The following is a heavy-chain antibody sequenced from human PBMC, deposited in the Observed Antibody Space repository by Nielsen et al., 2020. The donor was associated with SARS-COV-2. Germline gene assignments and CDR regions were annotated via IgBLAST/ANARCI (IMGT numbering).Heavy chain of an antibody. CDR3: AKDLETGPDYGMDV. Sequence: GGSLRLSCAASGFTFDDYAMHWVRQAPGKGLEWVSGISWNSGSIGYADSVKGRFTISRDNAKNSLYLQMNSLRAEDTALYYCAKDLETGPDYGMDVWGQGTTVTVSS. J-gene: IGHJ6*02. CDR1: GFTFDDYA. CDR2: ISWNSGSI. D-gene: IGHD1-1*01. V-gene: IGHV3-9*01.